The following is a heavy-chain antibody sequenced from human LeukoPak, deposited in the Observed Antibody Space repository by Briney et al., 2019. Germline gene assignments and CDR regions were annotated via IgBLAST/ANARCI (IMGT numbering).Heavy chain of an antibody. CDR3: ARDEVVTATDAFDI. D-gene: IGHD2-21*02. Sequence: ASVALSCTASGGTFSSYTISWVRQAPGQGLEWMGRIIPILGIANYAQKFQGRVTITADKSTSTAYMELSSLRSEDTAVYYCARDEVVTATDAFDIWGQGTMVTVSS. CDR1: GGTFSSYT. CDR2: IIPILGIA. J-gene: IGHJ3*02. V-gene: IGHV1-69*04.